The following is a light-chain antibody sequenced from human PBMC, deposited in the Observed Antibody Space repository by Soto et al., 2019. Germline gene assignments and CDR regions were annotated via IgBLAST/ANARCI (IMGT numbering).Light chain of an antibody. CDR2: TNT. Sequence: QSVLTQPPSASVTPGQSVSISCSGSRSNIGTNPVNWYQQLPGTAPKLLFYTNTQRPSGVPDRFSASKSGTSASLAISGLQSEDEADYYCAAWDDSLNSVIFGGGTKLNVL. CDR1: RSNIGTNP. J-gene: IGLJ2*01. V-gene: IGLV1-44*01. CDR3: AAWDDSLNSVI.